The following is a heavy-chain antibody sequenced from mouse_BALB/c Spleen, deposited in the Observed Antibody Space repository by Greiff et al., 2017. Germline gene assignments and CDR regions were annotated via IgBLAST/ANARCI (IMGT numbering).Heavy chain of an antibody. D-gene: IGHD2-10*02. CDR1: GYTFTDYA. V-gene: IGHV1S137*01. CDR2: ISTYYGDA. Sequence: VKLQQSGAELVRPGVSVKISCKGSGYTFTDYAMHWVKQSHAKSLEWIGVISTYYGDASYNQKFKGKATMTVDKSSSTAYMELARLTSEDSAIYYCARVQYGNPYYFDYWGQGTTITVSS. CDR3: ARVQYGNPYYFDY. J-gene: IGHJ2*01.